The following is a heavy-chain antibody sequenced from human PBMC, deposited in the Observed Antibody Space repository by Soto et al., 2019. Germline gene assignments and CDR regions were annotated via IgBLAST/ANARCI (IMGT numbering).Heavy chain of an antibody. CDR3: ARDSGDRSSWYLIES. J-gene: IGHJ4*02. CDR2: IYYGGST. D-gene: IGHD6-13*01. CDR1: GGSISSYY. V-gene: IGHV4-59*01. Sequence: PSETLSLTCTVSGGSISSYYWSWIRQPPGKGLEWIGYIYYGGSTNYNPSLKSRVTISVDTSKNQFSLKLSSVTAADTAVYYCARDSGDRSSWYLIESWGQGTLVTVSS.